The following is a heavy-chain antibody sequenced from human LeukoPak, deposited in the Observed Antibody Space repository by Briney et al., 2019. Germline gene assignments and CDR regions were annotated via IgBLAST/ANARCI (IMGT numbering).Heavy chain of an antibody. CDR1: GYTFTSYY. CDR3: ARDYYDPLDYYYMDV. J-gene: IGHJ6*03. CDR2: INPNSGGT. Sequence: ASVKVSCKASGYTFTSYYMHWVRQAPGQGLEWMGWINPNSGGTNYAQKFQGRVTMTRDTSISTAYMELSRLRSDDTAVYYCARDYYDPLDYYYMDVWGKGTTVTVSS. V-gene: IGHV1-2*02. D-gene: IGHD3-22*01.